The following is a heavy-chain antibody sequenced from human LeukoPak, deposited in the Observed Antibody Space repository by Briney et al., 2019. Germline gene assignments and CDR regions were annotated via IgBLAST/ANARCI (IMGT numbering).Heavy chain of an antibody. CDR2: INHSGST. CDR3: ARVRAVAGNWFDP. CDR1: GGSFSGYY. Sequence: SETLSLTCAVYGGSFSGYYWSWIRQPPGKGLEWIGEINHSGSTNYNPSLKSRVTISVDTSKNQFSLKLSSVTAADTAVYYCARVRAVAGNWFDPWGQGTLVTVSS. V-gene: IGHV4-34*01. D-gene: IGHD6-19*01. J-gene: IGHJ5*01.